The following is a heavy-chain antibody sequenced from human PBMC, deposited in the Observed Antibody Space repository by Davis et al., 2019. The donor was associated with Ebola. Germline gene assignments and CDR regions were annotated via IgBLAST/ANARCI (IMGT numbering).Heavy chain of an antibody. D-gene: IGHD6-19*01. Sequence: PGGSLRLSCAASGFTFSTYGMNWVRQAPGKGLEWVSYISSTGSTIYYADSVRGRFTISRDNAKNSLYLQMNSLRVEDTAVYYCASAYSSGWYESVDYWGRGTLVTVSS. J-gene: IGHJ4*02. CDR1: GFTFSTYG. V-gene: IGHV3-48*04. CDR3: ASAYSSGWYESVDY. CDR2: ISSTGSTI.